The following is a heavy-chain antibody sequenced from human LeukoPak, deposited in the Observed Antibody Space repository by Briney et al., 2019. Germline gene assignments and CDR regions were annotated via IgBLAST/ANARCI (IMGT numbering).Heavy chain of an antibody. J-gene: IGHJ4*02. CDR2: ISGSGEIT. D-gene: IGHD3-10*01. CDR3: AKGRGSGSYPSSDY. Sequence: PGGSLRLSCTASGFSFNSFAMSWVRQAPGKGLEWVSTISGSGEITYYTESVRGRFTISRDNSKKTVFLQMSSLRDEDTAVYYCAKGRGSGSYPSSDYWGRGTLVTVSS. CDR1: GFSFNSFA. V-gene: IGHV3-23*01.